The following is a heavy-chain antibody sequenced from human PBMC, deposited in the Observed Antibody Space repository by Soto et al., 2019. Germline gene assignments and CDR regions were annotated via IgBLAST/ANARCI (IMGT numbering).Heavy chain of an antibody. J-gene: IGHJ6*02. CDR1: GFTFSSYA. Sequence: PGGYLRLSCAASGFTFSSYAMSWVRQAPGKGLEWVSAISSSSSCIYYADSVKGRFTISRDNAKNSLYLQMNSLRAEDTAVYYCARDWGYYYYYGMDVWGQGTTVTGS. D-gene: IGHD3-16*01. CDR3: ARDWGYYYYYGMDV. V-gene: IGHV3-21*01. CDR2: ISSSSSCI.